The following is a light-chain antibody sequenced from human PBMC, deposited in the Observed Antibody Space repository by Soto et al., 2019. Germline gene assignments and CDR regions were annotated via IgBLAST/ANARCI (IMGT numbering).Light chain of an antibody. V-gene: IGKV3-11*01. Sequence: EIVLTQSPATLSLSPGERVTLSCRASQSLSSYLAWFQQKPGQAPRLLIYDASNRATGIPARFSGSGSGTDFTLTMSSLEPEDFAVYYCQQGSNWPLTFGGGTKVEIK. CDR3: QQGSNWPLT. CDR1: QSLSSY. J-gene: IGKJ4*01. CDR2: DAS.